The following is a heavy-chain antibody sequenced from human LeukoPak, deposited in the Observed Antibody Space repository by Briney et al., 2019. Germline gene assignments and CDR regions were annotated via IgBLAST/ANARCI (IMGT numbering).Heavy chain of an antibody. D-gene: IGHD6-19*01. Sequence: GSLRLSCAASGSTFSSYGMHWVRQAPGKGLEWVAVISYDGSNKYYADSVKGRFTISRDNSKNTLYLQMNSLRAEDTAVYYCARSHQQWLVMWANAFDIWGQGTMVTVSS. V-gene: IGHV3-30*03. CDR3: ARSHQQWLVMWANAFDI. CDR2: ISYDGSNK. J-gene: IGHJ3*02. CDR1: GSTFSSYG.